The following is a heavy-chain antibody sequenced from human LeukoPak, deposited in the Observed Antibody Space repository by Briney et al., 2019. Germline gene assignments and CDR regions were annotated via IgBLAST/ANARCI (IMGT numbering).Heavy chain of an antibody. J-gene: IGHJ5*02. CDR3: ARVQYYGSGSYYNWFDP. D-gene: IGHD3-10*01. V-gene: IGHV3-74*01. CDR1: GFTFSSSW. Sequence: GGSLRLSCAASGFTFSSSWMHWVRQAPGKGRVWVSRINSDGSSTTYADSVKGRFTISRDNAKNTLYLQMNSLRAEDTAVYYCARVQYYGSGSYYNWFDPWGQGTLVTVSS. CDR2: INSDGSST.